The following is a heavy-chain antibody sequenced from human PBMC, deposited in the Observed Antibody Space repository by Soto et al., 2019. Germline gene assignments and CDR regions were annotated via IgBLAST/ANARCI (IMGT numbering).Heavy chain of an antibody. CDR3: AKGLGMIVVEGVDY. D-gene: IGHD3-22*01. Sequence: GGSLRLSCAASGFTFSSYGMSWVRQAPGKGLEWVSAISGSGGSTYYADSVKGRFTISRDNSKNTLYLQMNSLRAEDTAVYYCAKGLGMIVVEGVDYWGQGTLVTVSS. V-gene: IGHV3-23*01. CDR1: GFTFSSYG. CDR2: ISGSGGST. J-gene: IGHJ4*02.